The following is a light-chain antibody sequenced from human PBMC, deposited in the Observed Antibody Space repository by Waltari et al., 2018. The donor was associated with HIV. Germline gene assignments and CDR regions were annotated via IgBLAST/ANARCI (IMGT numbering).Light chain of an antibody. Sequence: QSALTQPASVSGSPPPPPTISCTGTSSNVGSDDLVSWYQQHPGEAPKLIIYEVTKRPSGVSNRVSGSKSGNTASLTFSGLQAEDEADYYCCSCPRSGIRYVFGTGTKVTVL. V-gene: IGLV2-23*02. CDR3: CSCPRSGIRYV. J-gene: IGLJ1*01. CDR2: EVT. CDR1: SSNVGSDDL.